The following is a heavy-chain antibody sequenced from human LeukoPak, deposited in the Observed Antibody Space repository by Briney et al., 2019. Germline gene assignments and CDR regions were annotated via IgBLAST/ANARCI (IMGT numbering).Heavy chain of an antibody. V-gene: IGHV4-34*01. CDR1: GFTFSSYA. Sequence: GSLRLSCAASGFTFSSYAMSWVRQPPGKGLEWIGEINHSGSTNYNPSLKSRVTISVDTSKNHLSLKLSSVTAADTAVYYCARVGVYYDSSGYYPHHFDYWGQGTLVTVSS. D-gene: IGHD3-22*01. J-gene: IGHJ4*02. CDR2: INHSGST. CDR3: ARVGVYYDSSGYYPHHFDY.